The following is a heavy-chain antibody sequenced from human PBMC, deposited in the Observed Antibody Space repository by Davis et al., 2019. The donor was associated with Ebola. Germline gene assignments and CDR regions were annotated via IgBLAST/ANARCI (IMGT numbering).Heavy chain of an antibody. CDR1: GFTFSTYS. D-gene: IGHD2-15*01. CDR2: INTGSNYI. CDR3: AAADIVVVVDGTSYPHAFDT. J-gene: IGHJ3*02. V-gene: IGHV3-21*01. Sequence: GGSLRLSCAASGFTFSTYSMSWVRQAPGKGLEWVSSINTGSNYIFYADSVKGRFTISRDNAKNSLFLQMNSLRAEDTAVYYCAAADIVVVVDGTSYPHAFDTWGQGTVVTVSS.